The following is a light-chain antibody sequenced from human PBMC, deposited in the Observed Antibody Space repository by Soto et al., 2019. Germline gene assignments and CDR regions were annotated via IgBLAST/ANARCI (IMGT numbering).Light chain of an antibody. J-gene: IGKJ1*01. CDR1: QSISRW. CDR3: HQYITWT. Sequence: DIQMTQSPSTLSASVGDRVTITCRASQSISRWLAWYQQKPGKVPKLLIYKASGLNSGVPSRFSGSGSGTEFTLTISSLQSEDFALYYCHQYITWTFGQGTKVDIK. V-gene: IGKV1-5*03. CDR2: KAS.